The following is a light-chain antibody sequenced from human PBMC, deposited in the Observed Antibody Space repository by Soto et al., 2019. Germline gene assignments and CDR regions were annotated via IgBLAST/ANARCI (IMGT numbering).Light chain of an antibody. Sequence: EIVMTQSPATLSVSPGERATLTCRARQSVSSNLAWYQQKPGQAPTLLIYGASTRATGIPARFSGSGSGTEFTLTISSLQSEDFAVYYCQQYNNWPPTFGQGTKLEIK. CDR1: QSVSSN. J-gene: IGKJ2*01. V-gene: IGKV3-15*01. CDR2: GAS. CDR3: QQYNNWPPT.